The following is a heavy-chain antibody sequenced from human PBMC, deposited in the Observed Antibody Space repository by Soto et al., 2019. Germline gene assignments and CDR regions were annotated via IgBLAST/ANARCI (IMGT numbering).Heavy chain of an antibody. CDR1: GYTFTTFG. V-gene: IGHV1-18*01. Sequence: GASVKVSCKASGYTFTTFGISWVRQAPGQGLEWMGWISAYNGNTNYAQKLQGRVTMTTDTSTSTAYMELRSLRSDDTAVYYCARDLLWFGESPNWFDPWGQGTLVTVSS. CDR3: ARDLLWFGESPNWFDP. CDR2: ISAYNGNT. D-gene: IGHD3-10*01. J-gene: IGHJ5*02.